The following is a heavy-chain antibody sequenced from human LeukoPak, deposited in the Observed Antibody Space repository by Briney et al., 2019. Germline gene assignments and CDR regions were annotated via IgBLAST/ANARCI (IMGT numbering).Heavy chain of an antibody. CDR2: IYYSGNT. CDR1: GDSISSSSSY. J-gene: IGHJ5*02. D-gene: IGHD4-23*01. Sequence: SETLSLTCTVSGDSISSSSSYWGWIRQPPGKGLEWIGSIYYSGNTYYNPSLKSRVTISVDTSKNQFSLKLSSVTATDTAVYYCARQHPYGGNSFDPWGQGTLVIVSS. CDR3: ARQHPYGGNSFDP. V-gene: IGHV4-39*01.